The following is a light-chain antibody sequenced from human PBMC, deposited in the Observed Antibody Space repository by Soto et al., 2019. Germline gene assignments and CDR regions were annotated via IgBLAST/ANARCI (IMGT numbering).Light chain of an antibody. CDR1: SSDVGGYNY. CDR3: SSYTSSSTPGV. V-gene: IGLV2-14*01. J-gene: IGLJ3*02. Sequence: QSALTQPASVSGSPGQSITISCTGTSSDVGGYNYVFWYQQHPGKAPKLMIYDVTNRPSGVSNRFSSSKSGNTASLTISGRQDADEADYYCSSYTSSSTPGVFGGGTQVTVL. CDR2: DVT.